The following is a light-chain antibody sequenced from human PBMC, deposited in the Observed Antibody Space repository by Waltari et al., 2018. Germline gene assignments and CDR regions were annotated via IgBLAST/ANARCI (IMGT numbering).Light chain of an antibody. Sequence: ETVMTQSPATLSVSPGERATLSCRASQSVSSGLAWYQQKPGQGPRLLMYGASTRATGIPARFSGSGSGTEFTLTISSLQSEDFAVYYCQQYNNWPGTFGQGTKVEIK. CDR1: QSVSSG. CDR3: QQYNNWPGT. V-gene: IGKV3-15*01. CDR2: GAS. J-gene: IGKJ1*01.